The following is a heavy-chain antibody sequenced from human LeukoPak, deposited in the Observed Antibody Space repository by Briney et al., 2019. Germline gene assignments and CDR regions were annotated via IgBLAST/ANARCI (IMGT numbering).Heavy chain of an antibody. V-gene: IGHV3-11*01. J-gene: IGHJ4*02. CDR3: ARRRDFIDY. CDR1: GFTLSDYY. D-gene: IGHD3/OR15-3a*01. CDR2: SSSSGSTI. Sequence: PGGSLRLSCAASGFTLSDYYMSWIRQAPGKGLEWGSYSSSSGSTIYYADSVKGRFAISRKNAKNSLYLQMNSLRAEDTAVYYCARRRDFIDYWGQGTLVTVSS.